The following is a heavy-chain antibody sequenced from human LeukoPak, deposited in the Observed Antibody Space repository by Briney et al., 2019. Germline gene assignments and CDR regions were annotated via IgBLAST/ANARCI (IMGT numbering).Heavy chain of an antibody. CDR2: FDPEDGET. D-gene: IGHD4-17*01. V-gene: IGHV1-24*01. CDR3: ARAREGVYGDHPAY. Sequence: ASVKVSCKVSGYTLTELSMHWVRQAPGKGLEWMGGFDPEDGETIYAQKFQGRVTMTEDTSTDTAYMELNSLRAEDTAVYYCARAREGVYGDHPAYWGQGTLVTVSS. CDR1: GYTLTELS. J-gene: IGHJ4*02.